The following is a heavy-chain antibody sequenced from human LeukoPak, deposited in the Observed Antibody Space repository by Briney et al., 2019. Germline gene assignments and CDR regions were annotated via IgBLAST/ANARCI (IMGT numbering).Heavy chain of an antibody. CDR1: GGSLSGYS. CDR2: NNNSVST. D-gene: IGHD2-15*01. CDR3: ARGRNSRCSGGSCFSPYYYYGMDG. Sequence: SQTLSLTCALSGGSLSGYSSSWIRPPPGEGRGWVGGNNNSVSTNNNPALKSRDTISVDPSKIQFSLKLSSVTAADTAVYYCARGRNSRCSGGSCFSPYYYYGMDGWGKGTTVTVSS. V-gene: IGHV4-34*04. J-gene: IGHJ6*04.